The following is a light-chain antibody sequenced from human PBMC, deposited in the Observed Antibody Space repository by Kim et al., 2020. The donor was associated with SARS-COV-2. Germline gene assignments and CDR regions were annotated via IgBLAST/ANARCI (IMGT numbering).Light chain of an antibody. CDR1: SSDVGGYNY. CDR3: CSYAGSYTLV. CDR2: DVS. J-gene: IGLJ2*01. V-gene: IGLV2-11*01. Sequence: QSALTQPRSVSGSPGQSVTISCTGTSSDVGGYNYVSWYQQHPGKAPKLMIYDVSKRPSGVPDRFSGSKSGNTASLTNSGLQAEDEADYYCCSYAGSYTLVFGGGTQLTVL.